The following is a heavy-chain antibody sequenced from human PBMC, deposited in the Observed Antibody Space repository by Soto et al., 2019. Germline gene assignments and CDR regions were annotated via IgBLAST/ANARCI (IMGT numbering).Heavy chain of an antibody. CDR1: GFTFSSYA. Sequence: VGSLRLSCAASGFTFSSYAMSWVRQAPGKGLEWVSAISGSGGSTYYADSVKGRFTISRDNSKNTLYLQMNSLRAEDTAVYYCTYSSGWHHFDYWGQGTLVTVSS. V-gene: IGHV3-23*01. CDR3: TYSSGWHHFDY. J-gene: IGHJ4*02. D-gene: IGHD6-19*01. CDR2: ISGSGGST.